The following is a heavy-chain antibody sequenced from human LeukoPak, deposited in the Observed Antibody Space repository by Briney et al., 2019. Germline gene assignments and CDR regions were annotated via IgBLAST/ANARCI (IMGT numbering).Heavy chain of an antibody. CDR1: GFTFSSYV. D-gene: IGHD6-19*01. CDR2: CSSGMTYI. V-gene: IGHV3-21*01. J-gene: IGHJ3*02. CDR3: ARIGYSSGPRGPFDI. Sequence: GGSLRLSCEASGFTFSSYVMNWVRQAQGKGLEWVSSCSSGMTYIYYADSVKGRFTISRDNAENSLYLQMNGLRAEDTAVYYCARIGYSSGPRGPFDIWGQGTMVTVSS.